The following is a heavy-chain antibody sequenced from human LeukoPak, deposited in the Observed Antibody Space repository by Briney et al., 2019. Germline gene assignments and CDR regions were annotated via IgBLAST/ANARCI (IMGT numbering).Heavy chain of an antibody. D-gene: IGHD3-3*01. V-gene: IGHV3-21*01. CDR3: ARGPRFLEWLSNFDY. J-gene: IGHJ4*02. CDR1: GFTFSSYS. CDR2: ISSSSSYI. Sequence: GGSLRLSCAASGFTFSSYSMTWVRQAPGKGLEWVSSISSSSSYIYYADSVKGRFTISRDNAKNSLYLQMNSLRAEDTAVYYCARGPRFLEWLSNFDYWGQGTLVTVSS.